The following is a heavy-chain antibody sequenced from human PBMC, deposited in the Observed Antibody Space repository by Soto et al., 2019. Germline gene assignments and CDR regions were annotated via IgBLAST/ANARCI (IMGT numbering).Heavy chain of an antibody. CDR1: GFTFDDYA. CDR2: ISWNSGSI. V-gene: IGHV3-9*01. CDR3: AKESRTTGYYYGMDV. Sequence: EVQLVESGGGLVQPGRSLRLSCAASGFTFDDYAMHWVRQAPGKGLEWVSGISWNSGSIGYADSVKGRFTISRDNAKNSLYLQMNSLRAEDKALYYCAKESRTTGYYYGMDVWGQGTTVTVSS. J-gene: IGHJ6*02. D-gene: IGHD1-7*01.